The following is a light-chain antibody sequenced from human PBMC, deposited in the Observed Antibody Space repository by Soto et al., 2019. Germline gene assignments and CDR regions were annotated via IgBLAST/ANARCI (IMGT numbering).Light chain of an antibody. CDR1: SSDIGAYKS. CDR3: CSYAGTYTYV. Sequence: QSVLAQPRSVSGSPGQSVTISCTGTSSDIGAYKSVSWYQQYPGKAPKYLIYDVTKRLSGVPDRFSGSKSGNTASLTISGLQAEDEADYYCCSYAGTYTYVFGTGTKVT. J-gene: IGLJ1*01. CDR2: DVT. V-gene: IGLV2-11*01.